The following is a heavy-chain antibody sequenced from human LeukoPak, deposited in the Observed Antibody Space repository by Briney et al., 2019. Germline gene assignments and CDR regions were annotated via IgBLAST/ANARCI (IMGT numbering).Heavy chain of an antibody. CDR3: ARDSSSWDDAFDI. V-gene: IGHV4-34*01. Sequence: KPSETLSLTCAVYGGSFSGYYWSWIRQPPGKGLEWIGEINHSGSTNYNPSLKSRVTISVDTSKNQFSLKLSSVTAADTAVYYCARDSSSWDDAFDIWGQGTMVTVSS. D-gene: IGHD6-13*01. CDR1: GGSFSGYY. J-gene: IGHJ3*02. CDR2: INHSGST.